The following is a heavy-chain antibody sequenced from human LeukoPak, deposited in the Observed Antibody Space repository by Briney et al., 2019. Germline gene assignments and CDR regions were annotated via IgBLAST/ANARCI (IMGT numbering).Heavy chain of an antibody. CDR1: GYTFTSYA. D-gene: IGHD2-15*01. CDR3: ASDVGYRSGGSCYSYYYYGMDF. Sequence: ASVKVSCKASGYTFTSYAVHWVRQAPGQRLEWMGWINAGNGNTKYSQKFQGRVTITRDTSASTAYMELSSLRSEDTAVYYCASDVGYRSGGSCYSYYYYGMDFWGQGTAVTVSS. V-gene: IGHV1-3*01. J-gene: IGHJ6*02. CDR2: INAGNGNT.